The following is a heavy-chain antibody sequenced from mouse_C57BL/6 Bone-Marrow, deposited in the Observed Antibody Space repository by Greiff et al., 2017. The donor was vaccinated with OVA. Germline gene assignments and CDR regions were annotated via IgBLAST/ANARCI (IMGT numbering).Heavy chain of an antibody. V-gene: IGHV5-12*01. Sequence: EVQLVESGGGLVQPGGSLKLSCAASGFTFSDYYMYWVRQTPEKRLEWVAYISNGGGSTYYPDTVKGRFTIPRDNAKNTLYLQMSRLKSEDTAMYYCARKTNYYGSSYRYFDVWGTGTTVTVSS. J-gene: IGHJ1*03. CDR2: ISNGGGST. CDR3: ARKTNYYGSSYRYFDV. D-gene: IGHD1-1*01. CDR1: GFTFSDYY.